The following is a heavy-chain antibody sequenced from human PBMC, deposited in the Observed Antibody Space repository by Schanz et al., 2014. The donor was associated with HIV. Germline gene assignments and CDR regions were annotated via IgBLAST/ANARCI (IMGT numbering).Heavy chain of an antibody. D-gene: IGHD6-13*01. CDR1: GITFSTSG. Sequence: QVQLVESGGGVVQPGRSLRLSCAASGITFSTSGMHWVRQAPGKGLEWVAVIWYDGSKKYYADSVKGRFTISRDSSKNTVYLQMNGLRAEDTAVYYCAREYYSRNWNWFDPWGQGTLVTVSS. J-gene: IGHJ5*02. CDR3: AREYYSRNWNWFDP. V-gene: IGHV3-33*01. CDR2: IWYDGSKK.